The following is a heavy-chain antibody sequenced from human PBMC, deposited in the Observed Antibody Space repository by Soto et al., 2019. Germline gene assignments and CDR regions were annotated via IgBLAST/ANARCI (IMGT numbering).Heavy chain of an antibody. CDR2: ISYDGSNK. J-gene: IGHJ6*02. Sequence: QVQLVESGGGVVQPGRSLRLSCAASGFTFSSYGMHWVRQAPGKGLEWVAVISYDGSNKYYADSVKGRFTISRDNSKNTLYLQMNSLRAEDTAVYYCARDLQATVTRYVYYYYGMDVWGQGTTVTVSS. V-gene: IGHV3-30*03. CDR3: ARDLQATVTRYVYYYYGMDV. CDR1: GFTFSSYG. D-gene: IGHD4-17*01.